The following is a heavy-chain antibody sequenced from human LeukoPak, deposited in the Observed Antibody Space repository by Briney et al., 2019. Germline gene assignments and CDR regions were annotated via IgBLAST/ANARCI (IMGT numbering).Heavy chain of an antibody. CDR2: ISSSSSHI. Sequence: GGSLRLSCAASGFTFSTYGMNWVRQAPGKGLEWVSSISSSSSHIYYADSVKGRFTISSDNAKNSLYLQMNSLRAEDTAVYYCARAYCSSISCYYYFDYWGQGTLVTVSS. V-gene: IGHV3-21*01. CDR3: ARAYCSSISCYYYFDY. CDR1: GFTFSTYG. D-gene: IGHD2-2*01. J-gene: IGHJ4*02.